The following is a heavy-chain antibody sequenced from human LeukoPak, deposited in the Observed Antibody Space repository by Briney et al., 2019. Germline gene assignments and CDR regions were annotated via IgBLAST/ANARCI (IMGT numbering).Heavy chain of an antibody. V-gene: IGHV3-23*01. Sequence: GGSLRLSCAASGFTFSNYARSWVRQVPGRGLEWVSTISSRGDSTYVADSVKGRFTISRDNSKNSLYLQMNTVRAEDTAVYYCVKGPRPDITVAHTVENWGEGTLVTVSS. J-gene: IGHJ4*02. CDR1: GFTFSNYA. CDR3: VKGPRPDITVAHTVEN. D-gene: IGHD6-19*01. CDR2: ISSRGDST.